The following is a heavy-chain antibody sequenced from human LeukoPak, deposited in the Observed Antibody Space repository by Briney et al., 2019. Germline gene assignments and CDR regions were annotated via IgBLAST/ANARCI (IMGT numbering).Heavy chain of an antibody. CDR1: GFTFSSHG. J-gene: IGHJ5*02. CDR3: AKDDNYIRFLS. Sequence: GETLRLSCAASGFTFSSHGMNWVRQAPGKGLEWVSGVSGSGANTYYADSVKGRFTISRDNSKNTLSLQMNSLRAEDTAVYYCAKDDNYIRFLSWGQGTLVTVSS. D-gene: IGHD3-16*01. CDR2: VSGSGANT. V-gene: IGHV3-23*01.